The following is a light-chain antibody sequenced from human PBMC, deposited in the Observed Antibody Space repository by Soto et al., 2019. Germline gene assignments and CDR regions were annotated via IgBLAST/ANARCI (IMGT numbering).Light chain of an antibody. Sequence: EIVMTQSPATLSVSPGERATLSGRASQSVSSTLAWYQQKPGQAPRLLIYGASTRATGIPARFSGSRSGTEFTLTISSLQSEDFAVYYCQQYNNWPYTFGQGTKLEIK. CDR1: QSVSST. J-gene: IGKJ2*01. CDR3: QQYNNWPYT. V-gene: IGKV3-15*01. CDR2: GAS.